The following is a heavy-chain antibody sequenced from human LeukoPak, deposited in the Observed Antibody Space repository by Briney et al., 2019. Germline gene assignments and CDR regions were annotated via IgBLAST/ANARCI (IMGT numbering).Heavy chain of an antibody. V-gene: IGHV3-23*01. J-gene: IGHJ4*02. CDR3: ARAALVRGVDNFDS. CDR1: GFSSSSYS. Sequence: GGCLRLSCVASGFSSSSYSMSWVRQAPGGGLEWVSVIIDSGGGTYNADSVNGGFTTSTDNSKNTLYLKKDSLRAEDAAVYYRARAALVRGVDNFDSWGQGTLVTVSS. CDR2: IIDSGGGT. D-gene: IGHD3-10*01.